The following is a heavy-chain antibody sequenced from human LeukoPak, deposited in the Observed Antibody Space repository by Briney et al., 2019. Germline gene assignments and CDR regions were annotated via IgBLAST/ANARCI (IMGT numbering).Heavy chain of an antibody. CDR2: ISSSSSTI. D-gene: IGHD5-12*01. V-gene: IGHV3-48*01. CDR3: AKGYSGYDYSFDY. CDR1: GFTFSSYS. J-gene: IGHJ4*02. Sequence: GGSLRLSCAASGFTFSSYSMNWVRQAPGKGLEWVSYISSSSSTIYYADSVRGRFTISRDNAKNSLYLQMNSLGAEDTAVYYCAKGYSGYDYSFDYWGQGTLVTVSS.